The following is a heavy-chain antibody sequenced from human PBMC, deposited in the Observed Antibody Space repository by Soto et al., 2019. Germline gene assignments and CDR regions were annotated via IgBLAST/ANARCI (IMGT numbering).Heavy chain of an antibody. J-gene: IGHJ6*02. CDR1: GFTFSSYA. CDR3: AKVPYYDFWSGYSYGMDV. D-gene: IGHD3-3*01. CDR2: ISGSGGST. Sequence: GGSLRLSCAASGFTFSSYAMSWVRQAPGKGLEWVSAISGSGGSTYYADSVTGRFTISRDNSKNTLYLQMNSLRAEDKAVYYCAKVPYYDFWSGYSYGMDVWGQGSTVTVSS. V-gene: IGHV3-23*01.